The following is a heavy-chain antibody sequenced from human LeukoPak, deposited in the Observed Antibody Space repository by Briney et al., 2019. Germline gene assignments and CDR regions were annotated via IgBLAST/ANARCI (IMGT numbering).Heavy chain of an antibody. Sequence: ASVKVSCKASGYTFISYAMNWVRQAPGQGLEWMGWINPNSGGTNYAQKFQGWVTMTRDTSISTAYMELSRLRSDDTAVYYCARGGGAAGYNDAFDIWGQGTMVTVSS. CDR3: ARGGGAAGYNDAFDI. J-gene: IGHJ3*02. CDR2: INPNSGGT. CDR1: GYTFISYA. V-gene: IGHV1-2*04. D-gene: IGHD6-13*01.